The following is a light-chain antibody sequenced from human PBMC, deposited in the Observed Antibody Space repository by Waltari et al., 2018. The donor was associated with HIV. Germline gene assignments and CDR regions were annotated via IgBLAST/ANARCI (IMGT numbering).Light chain of an antibody. Sequence: QSALTQPPSASGSPGQSVTIFCTGTSSDIGGFVSWYQQHSGKAPKLMIYEVTKRPSGVPDRFSGSTSGNTASLTVSGLQAEDEADYYCGSYTGDESPDVVFGEGTKLTVL. J-gene: IGLJ2*01. CDR3: GSYTGDESPDVV. CDR2: EVT. V-gene: IGLV2-8*01. CDR1: SSDIGGF.